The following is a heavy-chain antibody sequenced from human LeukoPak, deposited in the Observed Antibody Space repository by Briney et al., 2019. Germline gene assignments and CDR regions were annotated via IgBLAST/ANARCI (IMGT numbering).Heavy chain of an antibody. J-gene: IGHJ6*02. CDR2: IIPIFGTA. CDR3: ARNYPGGYYYDSSGYPYYYGMDV. D-gene: IGHD3-22*01. V-gene: IGHV1-69*13. Sequence: SVKVSCKASGGTFSSYAISWVRQAPGQGLEWMGGIIPIFGTANYAQKFQGRVTITADESTSTAYMELSSLRSEDTAVYYCARNYPGGYYYDSSGYPYYYGMDVWGQGTTVTVSS. CDR1: GGTFSSYA.